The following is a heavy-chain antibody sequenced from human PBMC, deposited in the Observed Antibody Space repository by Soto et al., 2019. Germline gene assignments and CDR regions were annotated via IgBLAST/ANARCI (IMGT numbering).Heavy chain of an antibody. Sequence: EVQLVESGGGLVQPGGSLRLSCAASGFTFSSYWMYWVRQVPGKGLVWVSRIKSDGRSSTYADSVKGRFTISRDNAKNTLYLHMNSLTAEDTAVYYCARDVGRLSDLGSSFCLGVWGQGARVCVSS. V-gene: IGHV3-74*01. CDR2: IKSDGRSS. J-gene: IGHJ4*02. CDR3: ARDVGRLSDLGSSFCLGV. CDR1: GFTFSSYW. D-gene: IGHD2-2*01.